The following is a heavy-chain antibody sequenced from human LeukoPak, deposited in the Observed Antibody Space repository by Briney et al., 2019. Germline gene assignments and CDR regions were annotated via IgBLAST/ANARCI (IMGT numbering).Heavy chain of an antibody. Sequence: GGSLRLSCAASGFTFSSYSMNWVRQAPGKGLEWVSSVSSSSSYIYYADSVKGRFTISRDNAKNSLYLQMNSLRAEDTAVYYCARRVATIYYYYCGMDVWGQGTTVTVSS. D-gene: IGHD5-12*01. CDR1: GFTFSSYS. J-gene: IGHJ6*02. CDR3: ARRVATIYYYYCGMDV. V-gene: IGHV3-21*01. CDR2: VSSSSSYI.